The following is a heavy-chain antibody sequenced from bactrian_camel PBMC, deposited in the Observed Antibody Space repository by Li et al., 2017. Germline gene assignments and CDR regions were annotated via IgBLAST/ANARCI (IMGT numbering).Heavy chain of an antibody. CDR3: AADATAAPLVGCFERPPWRGDEYNS. J-gene: IGHJ4*01. Sequence: VQLVESGGGLVQPGGSLTLSCSGSQYTRTMNIFGWFRQAPGKEREAVAAIYSGGDKIYVSDSVKGRFTISLDRANNTINLQMNNLDPEDTAIYYCAADATAAPLVGCFERPPWRGDEYNSWGQGTQVTVS. D-gene: IGHD1*01. CDR1: QYTRTMNI. CDR2: IYSGGDK. V-gene: IGHV3S53*01.